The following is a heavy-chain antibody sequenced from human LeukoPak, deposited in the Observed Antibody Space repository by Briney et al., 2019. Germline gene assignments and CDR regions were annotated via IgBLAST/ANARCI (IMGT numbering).Heavy chain of an antibody. D-gene: IGHD2-2*03. V-gene: IGHV3-23*01. CDR3: ARDESWIFHN. CDR2: ILGGAGST. CDR1: GFSFSSDG. J-gene: IGHJ4*02. Sequence: GGSLRLSCVASGFSFSSDGMSWVRQAPGRGLEWVSGILGGAGSTYYADSVKGRFTISRDNAKNSLYLQMNSLRAEDMAVYYCARDESWIFHNWGQGTLVTVSS.